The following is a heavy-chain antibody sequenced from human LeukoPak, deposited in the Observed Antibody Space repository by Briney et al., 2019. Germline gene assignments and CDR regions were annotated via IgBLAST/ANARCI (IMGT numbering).Heavy chain of an antibody. CDR1: GFSLIDYN. Sequence: GGSLRLSCAASGFSLIDYNMNWVRQAPGKGLEWISYISSSSSTRHYADSVKGRFTISRDNAKNSLYLQMNSLRGEDTAVYYCARGLFRLLSGWYFDFWGRGTLVTVSS. CDR2: ISSSSSTR. J-gene: IGHJ2*01. CDR3: ARGLFRLLSGWYFDF. D-gene: IGHD2-2*01. V-gene: IGHV3-48*01.